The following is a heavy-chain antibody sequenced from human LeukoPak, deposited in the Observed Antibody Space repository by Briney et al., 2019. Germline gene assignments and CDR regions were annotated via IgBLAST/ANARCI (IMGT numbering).Heavy chain of an antibody. D-gene: IGHD4-17*01. J-gene: IGHJ4*02. CDR1: GFTVSSNY. V-gene: IGHV3-66*01. CDR2: IYGGGTT. CDR3: ARGVGHGDYPFDY. Sequence: GGSLRLSCAASGFTVSSNYVSWVRQAPGKGLEWVSVIYGGGTTYYADSVKGRFTISRDNSKNTLYLQMNNLRAEDTAVYYCARGVGHGDYPFDYWGQGTLVTVSS.